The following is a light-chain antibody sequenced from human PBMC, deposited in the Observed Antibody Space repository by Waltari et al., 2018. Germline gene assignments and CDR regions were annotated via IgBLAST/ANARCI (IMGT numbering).Light chain of an antibody. CDR1: QDIGSW. V-gene: IGKV1D-12*01. CDR3: QQANSFPLA. Sequence: DIQMTQSPSSVSASVGARVNITCRASQDIGSWLSWYQHKPGKAPKLLIFVASSLQSGVPSRFSGSGSGTDFTLTINSLQPEDFATYYCQQANSFPLAFGPGTKVDIK. J-gene: IGKJ3*01. CDR2: VAS.